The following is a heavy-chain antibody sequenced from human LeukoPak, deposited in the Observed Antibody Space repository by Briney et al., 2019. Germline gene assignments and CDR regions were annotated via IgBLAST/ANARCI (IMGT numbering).Heavy chain of an antibody. CDR3: AKDRSRSGYHFDY. CDR1: GFTFDDYA. Sequence: GGSLRLSCAASGFTFDDYAMHWVRQAPGKGLEWVSGISWNSGSIGYADSVEGRFTISRDNAKNSLYLQMNSLRAEDTALYYCAKDRSRSGYHFDYWGQGTLVTVSS. V-gene: IGHV3-9*01. CDR2: ISWNSGSI. J-gene: IGHJ4*02. D-gene: IGHD5-12*01.